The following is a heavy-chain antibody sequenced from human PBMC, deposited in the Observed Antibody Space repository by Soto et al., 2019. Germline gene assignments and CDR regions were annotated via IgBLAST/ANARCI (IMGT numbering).Heavy chain of an antibody. V-gene: IGHV3-7*03. CDR1: GFAFRNYW. Sequence: GGSLRLSCAASGFAFRNYWMTWVRQAPGKGLEWVANIKRDGSTKNYVDSVKGRFTISRDNAKSSLYLQVSSLRAEDTAVYYCAKDAIANDGIWLMDSWGQGTVVTVSS. J-gene: IGHJ5*02. CDR2: IKRDGSTK. CDR3: AKDAIANDGIWLMDS. D-gene: IGHD3-16*01.